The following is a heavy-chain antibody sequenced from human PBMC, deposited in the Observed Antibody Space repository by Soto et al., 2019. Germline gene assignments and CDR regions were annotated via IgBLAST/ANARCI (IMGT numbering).Heavy chain of an antibody. V-gene: IGHV3-7*01. CDR3: ARVSGYGSRASVTQYLNY. CDR1: GFTFGSYW. Sequence: GGSLRLSGAASGFTFGSYWISWVRQAPWKGPEWLATIKWDAIEKKYVDSVKGRFTTSRDNAKNALYLQMDSLRAEDTAVYYCARVSGYGSRASVTQYLNYFGQGTLLTFSS. J-gene: IGHJ4*01. D-gene: IGHD3-10*01. CDR2: IKWDAIEK.